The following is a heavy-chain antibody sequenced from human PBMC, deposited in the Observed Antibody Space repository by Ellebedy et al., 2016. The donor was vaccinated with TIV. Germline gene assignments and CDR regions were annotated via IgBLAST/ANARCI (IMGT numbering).Heavy chain of an antibody. CDR2: IFYSGST. Sequence: MPSETLSLTCTASGGSISSSDYYWVWIRQPPGKGLEWIGSIFYSGSTYYNPSLQSRVTISVDTSKNQFSLKLSSVTAADTAVYYCARHAIVYASSSCFNYWGQGTLVTVSS. J-gene: IGHJ4*02. V-gene: IGHV4-39*01. CDR1: GGSISSSDYY. D-gene: IGHD6-6*01. CDR3: ARHAIVYASSSCFNY.